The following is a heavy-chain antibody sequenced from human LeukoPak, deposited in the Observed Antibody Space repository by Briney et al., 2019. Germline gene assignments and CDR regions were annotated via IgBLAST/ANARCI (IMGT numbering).Heavy chain of an antibody. Sequence: GGSLRLSCAASGFTFSSYAMHWVRQAPGKGLEWVAVISYDGSNKYYADSVKGRFTISRDNSKNTLYLQMNSLRAEDTAVYYCARDPPSNYDFWSGYYHDAFDIWGQGTMVTVSS. CDR3: ARDPPSNYDFWSGYYHDAFDI. J-gene: IGHJ3*02. D-gene: IGHD3-3*01. CDR2: ISYDGSNK. V-gene: IGHV3-30-3*01. CDR1: GFTFSSYA.